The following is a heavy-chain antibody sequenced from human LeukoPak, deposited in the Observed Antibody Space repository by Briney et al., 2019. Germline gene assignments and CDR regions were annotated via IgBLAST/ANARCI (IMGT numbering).Heavy chain of an antibody. D-gene: IGHD2-8*02. CDR1: GYTFTRYD. Sequence: ASVKVSCKASGYTFTRYDINWVRQAPGQGLEWMGWMNPNNGNTGYAQKFQGRVTITRNTSISTVYMELSSLRSEDTAVYYCARGDWCPDYWGQGTLVTVSS. V-gene: IGHV1-8*03. CDR2: MNPNNGNT. J-gene: IGHJ4*02. CDR3: ARGDWCPDY.